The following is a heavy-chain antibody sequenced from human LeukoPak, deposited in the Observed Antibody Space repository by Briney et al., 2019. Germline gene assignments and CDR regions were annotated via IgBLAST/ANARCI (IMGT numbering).Heavy chain of an antibody. CDR2: ISTYNGNT. J-gene: IGHJ3*02. Sequence: ASVKVSCKASGYTFTNYHISWVRQAPGQGLEWMGWISTYNGNTNYAQNLRGRVTMTTDTSTSTAYMELSSLRSEDTAVYYCATDISRLYAFDIWGQGTMVTVSS. V-gene: IGHV1-18*04. CDR1: GYTFTNYH. CDR3: ATDISRLYAFDI.